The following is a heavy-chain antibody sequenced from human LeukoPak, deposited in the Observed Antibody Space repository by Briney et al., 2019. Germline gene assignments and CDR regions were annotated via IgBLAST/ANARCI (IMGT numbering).Heavy chain of an antibody. CDR1: GVPISSYY. CDR2: VYYSGSN. Sequence: PSETLSLTCTVSGVPISSYYWSCIRQPPGKGLEWIGYVYYSGSNNYNPSLKSRVSISVGTSKTKFSLKLSSVTAADTAVYYCARSGYSCGADAVDIWGQGTMVTVSS. V-gene: IGHV4-59*01. CDR3: ARSGYSCGADAVDI. D-gene: IGHD5-18*01. J-gene: IGHJ3*02.